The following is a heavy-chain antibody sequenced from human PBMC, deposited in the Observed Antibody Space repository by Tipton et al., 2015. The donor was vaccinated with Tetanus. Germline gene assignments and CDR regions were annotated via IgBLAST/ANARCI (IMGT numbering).Heavy chain of an antibody. CDR2: ISPGDSDA. CDR1: GYTFTRYW. J-gene: IGHJ5*02. D-gene: IGHD3-10*01. Sequence: QSGPEVKKPGESLKISCKGSGYTFTRYWIGWVRQMPGKGLEWMGIISPGDSDATYSPSFQGQVTISLDKTISTAYLQWASLKPSDTATYFCARLPKHYSASGSTWGQGTLVTVSS. V-gene: IGHV5-51*01. CDR3: ARLPKHYSASGST.